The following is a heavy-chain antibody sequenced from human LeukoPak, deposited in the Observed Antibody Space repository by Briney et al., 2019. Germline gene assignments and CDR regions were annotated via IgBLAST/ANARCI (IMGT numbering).Heavy chain of an antibody. CDR1: GFTFSNYW. CDR2: IKEDGGEK. Sequence: GGSLRLSCAASGFTFSNYWMTWVRQAPGKGLEWVAHIKEDGGEKHYVDPVKGRFTISRDNSKNTLYLQMNSLRAEDTAVYYRARDFVAFYYDSSGYTDKLDYWGQGTLVTVSS. J-gene: IGHJ4*02. V-gene: IGHV3-7*01. D-gene: IGHD3-22*01. CDR3: ARDFVAFYYDSSGYTDKLDY.